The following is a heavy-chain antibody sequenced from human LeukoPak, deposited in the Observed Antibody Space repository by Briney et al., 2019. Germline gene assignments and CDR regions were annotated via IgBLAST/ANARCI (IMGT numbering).Heavy chain of an antibody. Sequence: SETLSLTCTVSGGSISSYYWSWIRQPPGKGLEWIGYIYYSGSTNYNPSLKSRVTISVDTSKNQFSLKLSSVTAADTAVYYCARHMYSGRYYGIDYWGQGTLVTVSS. D-gene: IGHD1-26*01. CDR1: GGSISSYY. V-gene: IGHV4-59*08. J-gene: IGHJ4*02. CDR2: IYYSGST. CDR3: ARHMYSGRYYGIDY.